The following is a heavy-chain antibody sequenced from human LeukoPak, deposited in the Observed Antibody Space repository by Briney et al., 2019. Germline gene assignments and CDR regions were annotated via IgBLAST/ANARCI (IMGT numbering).Heavy chain of an antibody. Sequence: SVKVSCKASGGTFSSYAISWVRQAPGQGLEWMGRIISIFGTANYAQKFQGRVTITTDESTSTAYMELSSLRSEDTAVYYCARDDFWSDYGYYFDYWGQGTLVTVSS. J-gene: IGHJ4*02. V-gene: IGHV1-69*05. CDR3: ARDDFWSDYGYYFDY. CDR1: GGTFSSYA. CDR2: IISIFGTA. D-gene: IGHD3-3*01.